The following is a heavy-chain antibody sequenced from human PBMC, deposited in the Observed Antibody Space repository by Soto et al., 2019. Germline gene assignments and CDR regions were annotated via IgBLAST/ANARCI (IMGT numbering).Heavy chain of an antibody. CDR2: IIPIFGTA. J-gene: IGHJ4*02. CDR1: GGTFSSYA. V-gene: IGHV1-69*13. D-gene: IGHD6-19*01. CDR3: ARGTGYSSGADY. Sequence: SVKVSCKASGGTFSSYAISWVRQAPGQGLEWMGGIIPIFGTANHAQKFQGRVTITADESTSTAYMELSSLRSEDTAVYYCARGTGYSSGADYWGQGTLVTVSS.